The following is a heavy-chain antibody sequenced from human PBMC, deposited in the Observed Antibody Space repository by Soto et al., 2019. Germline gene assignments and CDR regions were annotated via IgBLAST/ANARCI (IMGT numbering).Heavy chain of an antibody. CDR1: GFTFSDYY. CDR3: AREYYDGLTDYYRYYYIDV. CDR2: ISSSGTRM. V-gene: IGHV3-11*01. D-gene: IGHD3-9*01. Sequence: QVQLVESGGGLVQPGGSLRLSCTASGFTFSDYYMTRIRQAPGQGLESVSYISSSGTRMYYADSVKGRFTISRDNDKNSLYLQLNSLRAEDTAVYYCAREYYDGLTDYYRYYYIDVWGKGITVTVSS. J-gene: IGHJ6*03.